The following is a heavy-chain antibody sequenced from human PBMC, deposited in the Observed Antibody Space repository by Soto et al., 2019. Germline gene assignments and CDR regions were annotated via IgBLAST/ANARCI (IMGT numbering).Heavy chain of an antibody. V-gene: IGHV3-33*01. J-gene: IGHJ6*02. D-gene: IGHD6-6*01. CDR2: IWYDGSNK. CDR1: GFTFSNYG. Sequence: QVQLVESGGGVVQPGRSLRLSCAASGFTFSNYGMHWVRQAPGKGLEWVAVIWYDGSNKYYADSVKGRFTFSRDNSKNTLFLQMNSLRADDTAVYYCARVGLYSNSPYPVAGMDVWGQGTTVTVSS. CDR3: ARVGLYSNSPYPVAGMDV.